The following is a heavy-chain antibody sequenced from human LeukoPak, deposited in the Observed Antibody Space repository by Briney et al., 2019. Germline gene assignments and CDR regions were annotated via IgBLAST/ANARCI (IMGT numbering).Heavy chain of an antibody. D-gene: IGHD1-20*01. V-gene: IGHV3-53*01. CDR2: IYVDGST. CDR3: PRITAYDDS. J-gene: IGHJ5*01. CDR1: GYSISSDYY. Sequence: ETLSLTCTVSGYSISSDYYWGWIRQPPGKGLEWVSGIYVDGSTYYADSVKGRFTISRDNSRNTLYPQMNSLRAEDTAVYYCPRITAYDDSWGQGTLVTVSS.